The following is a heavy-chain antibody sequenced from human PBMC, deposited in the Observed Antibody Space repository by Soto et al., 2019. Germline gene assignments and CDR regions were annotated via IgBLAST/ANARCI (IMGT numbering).Heavy chain of an antibody. CDR3: ARHHGTTGYMDV. CDR2: IYPGDSDT. Sequence: GSGWTSNSYRNGWVRQMPGKGLEWMGIIYPGDSDTRYSPSFQGQVTISADKSISTAYLQWSSLKASDTAMYYCARHHGTTGYMDVWGKGTTVTVSS. D-gene: IGHD4-17*01. CDR1: GWTSNSYR. J-gene: IGHJ6*03. V-gene: IGHV5-51*01.